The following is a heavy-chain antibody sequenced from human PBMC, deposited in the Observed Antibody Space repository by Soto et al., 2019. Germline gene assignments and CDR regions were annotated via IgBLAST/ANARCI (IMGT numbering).Heavy chain of an antibody. CDR1: GYTFTGYY. Sequence: ASVKVSCKASGYTFTGYYMHWVRQAPGQGLEWMGWINPNSGGTNYAQKFQGWVTMTRDTSISTAYMELSRLRSDDTAVYYCARGDIVVVGYYYMDVWGEGTTVTVSS. CDR2: INPNSGGT. CDR3: ARGDIVVVGYYYMDV. D-gene: IGHD2-2*01. V-gene: IGHV1-2*04. J-gene: IGHJ6*03.